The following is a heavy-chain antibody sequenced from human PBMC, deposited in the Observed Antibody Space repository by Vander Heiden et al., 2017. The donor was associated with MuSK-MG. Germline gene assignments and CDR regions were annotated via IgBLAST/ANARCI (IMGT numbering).Heavy chain of an antibody. V-gene: IGHV4-39*01. J-gene: IGHJ6*02. CDR3: ARQVPRGENDALAGILLYGMDV. Sequence: QLQLQESGPGLVKPSETLSLTCKVSGASISSNTHHWAWVRHTPGKGLEWIGSMFYSGPIRYNPSLKSRVTISVDTSNNQFALKLTSATAADTAVYYCARQVPRGENDALAGILLYGMDVWGPGTRVNVSS. CDR1: GASISSNTHH. CDR2: MFYSGPI. D-gene: IGHD7-27*01.